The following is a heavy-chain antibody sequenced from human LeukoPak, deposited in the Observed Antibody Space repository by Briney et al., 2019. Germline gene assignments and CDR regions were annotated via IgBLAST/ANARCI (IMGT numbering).Heavy chain of an antibody. CDR3: ARESNLAIFGVVIPTGFDP. J-gene: IGHJ5*02. Sequence: ASVKVSCKASGYTFTTYGITWVRQAPGQGLEWMGWISGYNGDTNYVQKLQGRVTMTTDTSTSTAYMELRSLRSDDTAVYYCARESNLAIFGVVIPTGFDPWGQGTLVTVSS. D-gene: IGHD3-3*01. CDR1: GYTFTTYG. CDR2: ISGYNGDT. V-gene: IGHV1-18*01.